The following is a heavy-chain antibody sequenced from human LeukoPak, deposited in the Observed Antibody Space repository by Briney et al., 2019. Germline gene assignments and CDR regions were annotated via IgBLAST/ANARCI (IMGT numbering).Heavy chain of an antibody. D-gene: IGHD2-15*01. J-gene: IGHJ5*02. CDR3: ARAAATRFNWFDP. CDR2: IIPIFGTA. CDR1: GGTFSSYV. Sequence: SVKVSCKASGGTFSSYVINWVRQAPGQGLEWMGGIIPIFGTANYAQKFQGRVTITADKSTSTAYMELSSLRSEDTAVYYCARAAATRFNWFDPWGQGTLVTVSS. V-gene: IGHV1-69*06.